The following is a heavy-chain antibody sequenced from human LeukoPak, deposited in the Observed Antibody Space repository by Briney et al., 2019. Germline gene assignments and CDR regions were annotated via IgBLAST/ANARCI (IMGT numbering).Heavy chain of an antibody. D-gene: IGHD2-2*01. J-gene: IGHJ3*02. Sequence: SETLSLTCTVSGGSISSYYWSWIRQPPGKGLEWIGYIYYSGSTNYNPSLKSRITISVDTSKNQFSLKLSSVTAADTAVYYCARDLGYCSSTSCYSDAFDIWGQGTMVTVSS. CDR2: IYYSGST. V-gene: IGHV4-59*01. CDR1: GGSISSYY. CDR3: ARDLGYCSSTSCYSDAFDI.